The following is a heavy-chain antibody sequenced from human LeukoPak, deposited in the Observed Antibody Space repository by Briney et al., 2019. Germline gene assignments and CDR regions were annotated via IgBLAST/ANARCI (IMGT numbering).Heavy chain of an antibody. D-gene: IGHD6-19*01. V-gene: IGHV4-38-2*02. CDR2: IYRSGST. Sequence: SETLSLTCTVSGYSISSGFYWGWIRPSPEKGLEWIGSIYRSGSTYYSPSLKSRVAISVDTSKNQFSLRLSSVTAADTAVYYCARIVGVAGTRWFDPWGQGTLVTVSS. CDR3: ARIVGVAGTRWFDP. J-gene: IGHJ5*02. CDR1: GYSISSGFY.